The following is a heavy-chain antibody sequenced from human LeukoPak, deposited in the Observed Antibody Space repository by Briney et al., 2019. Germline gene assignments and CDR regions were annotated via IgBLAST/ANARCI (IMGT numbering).Heavy chain of an antibody. D-gene: IGHD3-10*01. CDR1: GFTFSSYS. V-gene: IGHV3-21*01. CDR3: ARDLYGSGSYYNYY. CDR2: ISSSSSYI. J-gene: IGHJ4*02. Sequence: PGGSLRLSCAASGFTFSSYSMNWVRQAPGKGLEWVSSISSSSSYIYYADSVKGRFTISIDNAKNSLYLQMNSLRAEDTAVYYCARDLYGSGSYYNYYWGQGTLVTVSS.